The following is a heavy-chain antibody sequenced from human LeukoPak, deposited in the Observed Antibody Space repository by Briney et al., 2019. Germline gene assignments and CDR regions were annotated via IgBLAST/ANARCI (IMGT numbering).Heavy chain of an antibody. CDR1: GLIFNTYW. CDR2: INQDGSEK. J-gene: IGHJ4*02. CDR3: TTFYTRLTDY. D-gene: IGHD2/OR15-2a*01. V-gene: IGHV3-7*05. Sequence: GGSLRLSCAASGLIFNTYWISWVRQAPGKGLEWLATINQDGSEKYYVDSVKGRFTISRDNAKNSLFLQMNSLRAEDAAVYYCTTFYTRLTDYWGQGTLVTVSS.